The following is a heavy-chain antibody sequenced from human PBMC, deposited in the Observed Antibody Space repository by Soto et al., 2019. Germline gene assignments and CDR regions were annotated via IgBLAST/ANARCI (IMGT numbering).Heavy chain of an antibody. Sequence: SETLSLTCSVSGDSINNFYWSWIRQPPGKGLDWVGCVYFSGSTYYNPSLKSRVTISVDTSKNQFSLKLSSVTAADTAVYYCARLLGRAMVNYEWEDYWGQGTLVTVSS. CDR3: ARLLGRAMVNYEWEDY. D-gene: IGHD5-18*01. CDR2: VYFSGST. V-gene: IGHV4-59*06. CDR1: GDSINNFY. J-gene: IGHJ4*02.